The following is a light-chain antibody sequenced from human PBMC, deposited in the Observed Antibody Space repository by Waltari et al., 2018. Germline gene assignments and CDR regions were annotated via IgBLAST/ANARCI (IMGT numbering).Light chain of an antibody. J-gene: IGLJ1*01. Sequence: QSVLTQPPSASGTPGQRVTISCSGSTSNIAPKTLHWYQQPPGTAPKLLIYRNNQRPSGVPDRFSGSKSGTSASLAISGLQSEDEADYYCAAWDDSLNGYVFGTGTKVTVL. V-gene: IGLV1-44*01. CDR1: TSNIAPKT. CDR3: AAWDDSLNGYV. CDR2: RNN.